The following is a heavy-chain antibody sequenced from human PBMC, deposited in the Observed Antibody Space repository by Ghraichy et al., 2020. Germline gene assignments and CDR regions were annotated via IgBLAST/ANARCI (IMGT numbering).Heavy chain of an antibody. J-gene: IGHJ1*01. D-gene: IGHD1-26*01. CDR2: INSDGSSI. V-gene: IGHV3-74*01. CDR1: GSTFSRYW. Sequence: GSLRLSCAASGSTFSRYWMHWVRQVPGKGLVWVSRINSDGSSIIYADSVKGRFTISRDNAKNTLYLQMNSLRAEDTAIYYCTTGGGSYYEYWGQGTQVTVSS. CDR3: TTGGGSYYEY.